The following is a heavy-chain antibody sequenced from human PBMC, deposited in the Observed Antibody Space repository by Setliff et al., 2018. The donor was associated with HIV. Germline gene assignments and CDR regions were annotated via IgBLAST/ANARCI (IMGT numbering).Heavy chain of an antibody. V-gene: IGHV4-39*07. Sequence: SETLSFTCTVSGGSVGSSSYYWAWIRQPPGKGLEWIGSIYYTGNTKYNPSLESRVTFSIDTSENQFSLRLASVTAADTAIYYCARDDSIVLVPAIMRGDGFDFWGQGRMVTVSS. D-gene: IGHD2-2*01. CDR2: IYYTGNT. CDR1: GGSVGSSSYY. CDR3: ARDDSIVLVPAIMRGDGFDF. J-gene: IGHJ3*01.